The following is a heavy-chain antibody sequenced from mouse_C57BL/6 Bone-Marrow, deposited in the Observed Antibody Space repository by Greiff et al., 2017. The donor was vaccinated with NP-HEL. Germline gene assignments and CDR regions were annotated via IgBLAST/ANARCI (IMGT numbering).Heavy chain of an antibody. CDR3: TRDYYYGSSYDWFAD. Sequence: EVKLVESGEGLVKPGGSLKLSCAASGFTFSSYAMSWVRQTPEKRLEWVAYISSGGDYIYYADTLKGRFTISRDNARNTLYLQMSSLKSEDTAMYYCTRDYYYGSSYDWFADWGQGTLVTVSA. CDR1: GFTFSSYA. J-gene: IGHJ3*01. D-gene: IGHD1-1*01. V-gene: IGHV5-9-1*02. CDR2: ISSGGDYI.